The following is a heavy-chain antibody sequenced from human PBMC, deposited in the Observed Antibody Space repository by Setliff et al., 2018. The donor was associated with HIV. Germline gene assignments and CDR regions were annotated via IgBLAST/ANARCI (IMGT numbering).Heavy chain of an antibody. D-gene: IGHD2-2*01. CDR1: GFTFSGYG. CDR2: IRYDASNK. Sequence: PGGSLRLSCAPSGFTFSGYGIHWVRQAPGKGLEWLTYIRYDASNKFYADSVKGRFTISRDNSKNTLFLQLNSLRVDDTAVYYCAKSCDVPSKPGPYYYSMDVWGKGTTVTV. V-gene: IGHV3-30*02. J-gene: IGHJ6*03. CDR3: AKSCDVPSKPGPYYYSMDV.